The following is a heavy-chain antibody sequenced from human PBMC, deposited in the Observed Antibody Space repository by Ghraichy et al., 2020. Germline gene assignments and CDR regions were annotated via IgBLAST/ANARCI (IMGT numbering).Heavy chain of an antibody. V-gene: IGHV4-34*01. CDR3: AKITMIGYDAFDI. CDR2: INHSGST. CDR1: GGSFSGYY. J-gene: IGHJ3*02. D-gene: IGHD3-22*01. Sequence: SETLSLTCAVYGGSFSGYYWSWIRQPPGKGLEWIGEINHSGSTNYNPSLKSRVTISVDTSKNQFSLKLSSVTAADTAVYYCAKITMIGYDAFDIWGQGTMVTVSS.